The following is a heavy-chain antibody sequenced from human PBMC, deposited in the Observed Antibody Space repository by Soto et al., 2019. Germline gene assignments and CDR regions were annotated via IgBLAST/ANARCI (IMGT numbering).Heavy chain of an antibody. CDR2: ISAYNGNT. CDR3: ARDNLGIVVVPAAILGYYYGMDV. J-gene: IGHJ6*02. D-gene: IGHD2-2*03. V-gene: IGHV1-18*01. CDR1: GYAFTSYG. Sequence: GASVKVSRKASGYAFTSYGISWVRQAPGQGLEWMGWISAYNGNTNYAQKLQGRVTMTTDTSTSTAYMELRSPRSDDTAVYYCARDNLGIVVVPAAILGYYYGMDVWGQGTTVTVSS.